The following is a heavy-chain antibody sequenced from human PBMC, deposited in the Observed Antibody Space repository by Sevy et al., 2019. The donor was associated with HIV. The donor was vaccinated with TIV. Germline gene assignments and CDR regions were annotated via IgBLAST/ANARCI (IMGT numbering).Heavy chain of an antibody. Sequence: GGSLRLSCAASGFTFDDYGMSWVRQAPGKGLEWVSGINWNGGSTGYADSVKGRFTISRDNAKNYLYLQMNSLRAEDTALYYCTRAPTYDILTGPLPNYYYGMDVWGQGTTVTVSS. CDR2: INWNGGST. V-gene: IGHV3-20*04. D-gene: IGHD3-9*01. CDR3: TRAPTYDILTGPLPNYYYGMDV. CDR1: GFTFDDYG. J-gene: IGHJ6*02.